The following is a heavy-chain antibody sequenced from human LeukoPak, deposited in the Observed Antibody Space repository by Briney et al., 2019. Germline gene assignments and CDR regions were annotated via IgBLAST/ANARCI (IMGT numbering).Heavy chain of an antibody. CDR3: TRVRGDYGGTSDF. J-gene: IGHJ4*02. D-gene: IGHD4-23*01. CDR2: IKGDGSSV. Sequence: GGSLRLSCAASGFTFSSYWMDWARQGPGKGLVWVARIKGDGSSVIYADSVKGRFTVSRDNAENMLYLHMNSLRAEDTAMYHCTRVRGDYGGTSDFWGQGTLVTVSS. V-gene: IGHV3-74*01. CDR1: GFTFSSYW.